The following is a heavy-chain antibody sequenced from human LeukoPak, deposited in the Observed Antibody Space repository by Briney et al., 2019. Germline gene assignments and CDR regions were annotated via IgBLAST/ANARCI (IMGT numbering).Heavy chain of an antibody. D-gene: IGHD2-21*02. V-gene: IGHV3-23*01. Sequence: GGSLRLSCAASGLTFSSYAMSWVRQAPGKGLEWVSAISGSGGSTYYADSVKGRFTISRDNSKNTLYLQMNSLRAEDTAVYYCAKFRVVTTFFWFDPWGQGTLVTVSS. CDR1: GLTFSSYA. J-gene: IGHJ5*02. CDR2: ISGSGGST. CDR3: AKFRVVTTFFWFDP.